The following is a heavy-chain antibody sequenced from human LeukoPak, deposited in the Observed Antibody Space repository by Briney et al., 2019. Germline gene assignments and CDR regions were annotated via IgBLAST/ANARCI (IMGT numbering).Heavy chain of an antibody. Sequence: GGSLRLSCAASGFTYSDFAMRWVRQAPGKGLEWVSSISSIGDNTYYADSVKGRFTISRDNSQRTLYLQMNTLRAEDTAVYYCAKDRTVGASYWYFDLWGRGTLVTVSS. D-gene: IGHD1-26*01. CDR1: GFTYSDFA. CDR2: ISSIGDNT. CDR3: AKDRTVGASYWYFDL. J-gene: IGHJ2*01. V-gene: IGHV3-23*01.